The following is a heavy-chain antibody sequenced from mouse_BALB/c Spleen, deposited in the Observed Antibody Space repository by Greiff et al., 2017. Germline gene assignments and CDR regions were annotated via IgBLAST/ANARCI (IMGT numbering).Heavy chain of an antibody. D-gene: IGHD2-10*02. V-gene: IGHV8-8*01. CDR3: ALYGNYAWFAY. Sequence: QVTLKVSGPGILQPSQTLSLTCSFSGFSLSTSGMSVGWIRQPSGKGLEWLAHIWWNDDKYYNPAPKSRLTISKDTSNNQVFLKIASVVTADTATYYCALYGNYAWFAYWGQGTLVTVSA. CDR1: GFSLSTSGMS. CDR2: IWWNDDK. J-gene: IGHJ3*01.